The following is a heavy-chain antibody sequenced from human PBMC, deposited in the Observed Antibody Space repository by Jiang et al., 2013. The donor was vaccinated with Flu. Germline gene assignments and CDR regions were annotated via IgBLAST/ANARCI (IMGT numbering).Heavy chain of an antibody. J-gene: IGHJ4*02. CDR3: ARSIEGDRYFDY. CDR2: IYPGDSDT. Sequence: CKGSGYRFTRYWISWVRQMPGKGLEWMGIIYPGDSDTRYTPSFQGQVTISADKSISAAYLQWNSLKASDTAMYYCARSIEGDRYFDYWGQGALVTVSS. V-gene: IGHV5-51*01. D-gene: IGHD1-26*01. CDR1: GYRFTRYW.